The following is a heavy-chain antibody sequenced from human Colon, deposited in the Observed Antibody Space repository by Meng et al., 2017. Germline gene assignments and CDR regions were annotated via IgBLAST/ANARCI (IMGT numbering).Heavy chain of an antibody. D-gene: IGHD2-21*01. J-gene: IGHJ5*02. V-gene: IGHV4-30-4*01. Sequence: QMRESGPGLVKPSETLSLTCTVFVGSISGGDYYWSWIRQPPGKGLEWIGYIHFSGSTYYNPSLNSRITISVDMSRNQFSLRLTSVTSADMAVYYCARVNSDCGGVMCYKGWFDPWGQGTLVTVSS. CDR2: IHFSGST. CDR1: VGSISGGDYY. CDR3: ARVNSDCGGVMCYKGWFDP.